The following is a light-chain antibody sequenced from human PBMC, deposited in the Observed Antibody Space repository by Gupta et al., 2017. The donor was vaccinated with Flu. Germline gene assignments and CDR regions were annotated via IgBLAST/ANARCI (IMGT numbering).Light chain of an antibody. CDR1: QSVNIY. V-gene: IGKV3-11*01. CDR3: QQRSGLPMYT. Sequence: DRAILSCRASQSVNIYLARYQQKPGQPPRLLMFDASKRAAGIPDRFSGSGSGTDFTLTISTLEPEDFAVYYCQQRSGLPMYTFGQGTKLE. J-gene: IGKJ2*01. CDR2: DAS.